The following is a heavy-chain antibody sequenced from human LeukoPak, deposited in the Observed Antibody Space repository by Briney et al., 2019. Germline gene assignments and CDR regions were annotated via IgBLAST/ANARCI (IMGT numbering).Heavy chain of an antibody. CDR3: ARTYSSSWTFDY. CDR2: IRYDGSNK. V-gene: IGHV3-30*02. CDR1: GFTFSSYG. Sequence: RGSLRLSCAASGFTFSSYGMHWVRQAPGKGLEWVAFIRYDGSNKYYADSVKGRFTISRDNSKNTLYLQMNSLRAEDTAVYYCARTYSSSWTFDYWGQGTLVTVSS. J-gene: IGHJ4*02. D-gene: IGHD6-13*01.